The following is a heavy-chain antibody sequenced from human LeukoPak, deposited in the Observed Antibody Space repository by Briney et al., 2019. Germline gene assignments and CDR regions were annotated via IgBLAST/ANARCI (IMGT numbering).Heavy chain of an antibody. V-gene: IGHV1-3*01. J-gene: IGHJ4*02. CDR1: GYIFTSYA. CDR2: INGDNGNT. D-gene: IGHD3-22*01. CDR3: ARSDYYDSSGYFTTQLDY. Sequence: ASVKVSCKASGYIFTSYAMHWVRQVPGQRLEWMGWINGDNGNTKYSQKFQGRVTITRDTPATTAYMELSSLRSEDTALYYCARSDYYDSSGYFTTQLDYWGQGTLVTVSS.